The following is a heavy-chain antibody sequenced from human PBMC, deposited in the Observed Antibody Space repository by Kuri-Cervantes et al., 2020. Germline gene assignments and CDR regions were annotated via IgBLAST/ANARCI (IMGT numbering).Heavy chain of an antibody. V-gene: IGHV1-45*02. J-gene: IGHJ4*02. CDR2: ITPFNGNT. CDR1: GYTFTSYY. Sequence: SVKVSCKASGYTFTSYYMHWVRQAPGQGLEWMGWITPFNGNTNYAQKFQDRVTITRDRSMSTAYMELSSLRSEDTAVYYCARDGRDSSGYYYGEFDYWGQGTLVTVSS. CDR3: ARDGRDSSGYYYGEFDY. D-gene: IGHD3-22*01.